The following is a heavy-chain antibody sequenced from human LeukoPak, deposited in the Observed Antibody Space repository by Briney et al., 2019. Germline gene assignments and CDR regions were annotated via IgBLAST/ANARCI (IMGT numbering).Heavy chain of an antibody. D-gene: IGHD5-12*01. V-gene: IGHV3-7*01. J-gene: IGHJ4*02. CDR2: IKQDGSDR. CDR3: ARDVASWGGYTFAY. CDR1: GFTFSSYW. Sequence: GGSLRLSCAASGFTFSSYWMSWVRRAPGKGLEWVANIKQDGSDRYYVDSVKGRFTISRDNGKNSLYLQMNSLRIDDTAVYFCARDVASWGGYTFAYWGQGTLVTVSS.